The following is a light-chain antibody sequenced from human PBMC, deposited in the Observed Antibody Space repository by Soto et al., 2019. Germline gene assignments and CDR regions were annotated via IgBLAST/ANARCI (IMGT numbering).Light chain of an antibody. CDR1: SSNIGAGYD. Sequence: QSVLTQPPSVSGAPGQRVTLSCTGSSSNIGAGYDVHWYQQLPGTAPKLLIYGNSNRPSGVPDRFSGSKSGTSASRAITGLQAEDEADYYCQSYDSSLSGSVFGGGTKLTVL. CDR2: GNS. V-gene: IGLV1-40*01. CDR3: QSYDSSLSGSV. J-gene: IGLJ2*01.